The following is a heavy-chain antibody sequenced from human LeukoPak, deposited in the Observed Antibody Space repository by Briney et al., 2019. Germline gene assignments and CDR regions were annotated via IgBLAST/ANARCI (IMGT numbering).Heavy chain of an antibody. CDR1: GFTFSDYG. D-gene: IGHD5-24*01. V-gene: IGHV3-30*03. Sequence: GGSLRLSCAASGFTFSDYGMHWVRQAPGKGLEWVAVISYDGSNKYYADSVKGPFTISRDNSKNTLYLQMNSLRAEDTAVYYCARATGLHWGQGALVTVSS. J-gene: IGHJ4*02. CDR2: ISYDGSNK. CDR3: ARATGLH.